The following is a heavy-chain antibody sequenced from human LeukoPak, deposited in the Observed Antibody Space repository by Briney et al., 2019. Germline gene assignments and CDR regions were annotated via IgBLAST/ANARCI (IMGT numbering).Heavy chain of an antibody. CDR2: ISYDGSNK. Sequence: GRSLRLSCAASGFTFSSYGMHWVRQAPGKGLEWVAVISYDGSNKYYADSVKGRFTISRDNSKNTLYLQMNSLRAEDTAVYYCARDRNYGDHDVWGQGTLVTVSS. V-gene: IGHV3-30*03. CDR1: GFTFSSYG. J-gene: IGHJ4*02. CDR3: ARDRNYGDHDV. D-gene: IGHD4-17*01.